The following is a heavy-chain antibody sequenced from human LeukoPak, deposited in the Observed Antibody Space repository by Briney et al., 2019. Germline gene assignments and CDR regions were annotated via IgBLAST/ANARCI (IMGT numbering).Heavy chain of an antibody. CDR3: ARDTYYYDSSGYWYYYGMDV. D-gene: IGHD3-22*01. J-gene: IGHJ6*02. CDR2: IKQDGSEK. CDR1: GFIFSSYW. Sequence: GGSLRLSCAASGFIFSSYWMSWVRQAPGKGLEWVANIKQDGSEKYHVDSVKGRFTISRDNAKNSLYLQMNSLRAEDTAVYYCARDTYYYDSSGYWYYYGMDVRGQGTTVTVSS. V-gene: IGHV3-7*01.